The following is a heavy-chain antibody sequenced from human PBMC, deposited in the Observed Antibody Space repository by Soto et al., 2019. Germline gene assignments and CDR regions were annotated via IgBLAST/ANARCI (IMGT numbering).Heavy chain of an antibody. J-gene: IGHJ6*02. V-gene: IGHV3-30-3*01. CDR3: AREYYDFWSGYFRANYYYYGMDV. CDR1: GFTFSSYA. Sequence: PGGSLRLSCAASGFTFSSYAMHWVRQAPGKGLEWVAVISYDGSNKYYADSVKGRFTIPRDNSKNTLYLQMNSLRAEDTAVYYCAREYYDFWSGYFRANYYYYGMDVWGQGTTVTVSS. D-gene: IGHD3-3*01. CDR2: ISYDGSNK.